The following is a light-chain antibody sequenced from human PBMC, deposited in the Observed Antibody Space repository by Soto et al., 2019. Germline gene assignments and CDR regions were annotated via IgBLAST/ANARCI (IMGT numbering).Light chain of an antibody. Sequence: DIQMTQSPSSLSASVGDRVTITCRANQSISDYLNWYQQKPGKAPKFLIYASSSLQSGVPSRFRGSGSGTDFTLTISSLQPEDFATYYCLQHNSYPFTFGQGTRLEIK. J-gene: IGKJ5*01. V-gene: IGKV1-39*01. CDR2: ASS. CDR1: QSISDY. CDR3: LQHNSYPFT.